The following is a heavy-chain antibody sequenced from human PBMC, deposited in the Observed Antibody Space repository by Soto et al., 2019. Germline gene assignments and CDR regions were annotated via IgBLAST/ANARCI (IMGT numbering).Heavy chain of an antibody. Sequence: GGSLRLSFAASGFTFNRNAMHWVRQAPGRGLEWVEVTSHDENNKYYAYSVKDRFTIFRDNSKSALYLRMKSLRLEDTALYYCERAPSLGLGSLAXWGQGALVTVSX. V-gene: IGHV3-30-3*01. D-gene: IGHD3-10*01. CDR2: TSHDENNK. CDR3: ERAPSLGLGSLAX. CDR1: GFTFNRNA. J-gene: IGHJ4*02.